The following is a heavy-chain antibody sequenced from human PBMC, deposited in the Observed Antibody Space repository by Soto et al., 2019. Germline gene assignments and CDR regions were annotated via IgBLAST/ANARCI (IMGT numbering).Heavy chain of an antibody. CDR2: ISYDGSNK. Sequence: GGSLRLSCAASGFTFSSYAMHWVRQAPGKGLEWVAVISYDGSNKYYADSVKGRFTISRDNSKNTLYLQMNSLRAEDTAVYYCARAPFGSDMAAAGTVGFEWFDPWGQGTLVTVSS. CDR1: GFTFSSYA. CDR3: ARAPFGSDMAAAGTVGFEWFDP. J-gene: IGHJ5*02. V-gene: IGHV3-30-3*01. D-gene: IGHD6-13*01.